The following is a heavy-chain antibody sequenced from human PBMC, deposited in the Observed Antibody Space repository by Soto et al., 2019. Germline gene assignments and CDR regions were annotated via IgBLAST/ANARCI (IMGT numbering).Heavy chain of an antibody. CDR3: ARSPPGGAARHAFDI. J-gene: IGHJ3*02. CDR2: ISAYNGNT. Sequence: GASVKVSCKASGYTFTSYGISWVRQAPGQGLEWMGWISAYNGNTNYAQKLQGRVTMTTDTSTSTAYMELRSLRSDDTAVYYFARSPPGGAARHAFDIWGQGTMVTVSS. CDR1: GYTFTSYG. V-gene: IGHV1-18*01. D-gene: IGHD6-6*01.